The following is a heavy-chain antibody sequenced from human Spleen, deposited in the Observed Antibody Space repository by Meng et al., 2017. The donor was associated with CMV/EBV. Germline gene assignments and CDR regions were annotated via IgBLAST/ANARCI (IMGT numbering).Heavy chain of an antibody. CDR2: ISSSSSYI. Sequence: GESLKISCAASGFTFSSYSMNWVRQAPGKGLEWVSSISSSSSYIYYADSVKGRFTISRDNAKNSLYLQMNSLRAEDTAVYYCARGSGESSGGFDYWGQGTLVTVSS. CDR1: GFTFSSYS. CDR3: ARGSGESSGGFDY. V-gene: IGHV3-21*01. J-gene: IGHJ4*02. D-gene: IGHD3-10*01.